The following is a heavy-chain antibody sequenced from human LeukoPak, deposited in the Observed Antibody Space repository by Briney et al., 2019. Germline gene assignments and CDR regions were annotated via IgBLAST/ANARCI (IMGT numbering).Heavy chain of an antibody. D-gene: IGHD3-22*01. J-gene: IGHJ4*02. V-gene: IGHV4-34*01. CDR3: ARDTRSYDTSGYYYFDY. CDR1: GGSFSGYY. CDR2: INHSGST. Sequence: PSETLSLTCAVYGGSFSGYYWSWIRQPPGKGLEWIGEINHSGSTNYNPSLKSRVTISVDTSKNQFSLKLSSVTAADTAVYYCARDTRSYDTSGYYYFDYWGQGALVTVSS.